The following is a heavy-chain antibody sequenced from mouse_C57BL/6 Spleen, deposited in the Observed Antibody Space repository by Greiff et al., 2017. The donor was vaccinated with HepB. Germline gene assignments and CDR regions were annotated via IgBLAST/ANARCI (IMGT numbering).Heavy chain of an antibody. CDR3: ARWDTTYAMDY. Sequence: QVQLQQPGAELVMPGASVKLSCKASGYTFTSYWMHWVKQRPGQGLEWIGEIDPSDSYTNYNQKFKGKSTLTVDKSSSTAYMHLSSLTSEDSAVYYCARWDTTYAMDYWGQGTSVTVSS. CDR1: GYTFTSYW. V-gene: IGHV1-69*01. D-gene: IGHD1-1*01. J-gene: IGHJ4*01. CDR2: IDPSDSYT.